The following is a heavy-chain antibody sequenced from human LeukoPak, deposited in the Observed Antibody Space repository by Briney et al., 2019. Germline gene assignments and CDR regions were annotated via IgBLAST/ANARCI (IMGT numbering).Heavy chain of an antibody. Sequence: SETLSLTCAVSGYSISSGYYWGWLRQPPGKGLEWIGSIYHSGSTYYNPSLKSRVTISVDTSKNQFSLKLSSVTAADTAVYYCARQAGYCSGGSCYGGWFDPWGQGTLVTVSS. V-gene: IGHV4-38-2*01. CDR3: ARQAGYCSGGSCYGGWFDP. CDR1: GYSISSGYY. J-gene: IGHJ5*02. CDR2: IYHSGST. D-gene: IGHD2-15*01.